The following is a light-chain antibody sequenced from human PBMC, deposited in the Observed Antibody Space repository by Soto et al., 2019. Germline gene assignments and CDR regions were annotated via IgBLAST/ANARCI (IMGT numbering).Light chain of an antibody. CDR1: QSVTSN. V-gene: IGKV3D-15*01. J-gene: IGKJ5*01. CDR2: AAS. Sequence: EIVLTQSPDTLAVSPVEVATLSCWASQSVTSNLAWYQQKRGQAPRLLIYAASTRATGVPARFSGSGSGTEFTLTISSLQSEDFAVYYCQQYNNWPPITFGQGTRLEI. CDR3: QQYNNWPPIT.